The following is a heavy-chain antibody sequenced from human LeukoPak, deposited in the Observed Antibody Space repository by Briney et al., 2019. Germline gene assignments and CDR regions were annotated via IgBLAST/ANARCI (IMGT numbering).Heavy chain of an antibody. CDR3: ARAIGSGPGGHFDF. V-gene: IGHV3-64*01. J-gene: IGHJ4*01. D-gene: IGHD3-10*01. CDR1: GFTFSSYA. Sequence: GGSLRLSCAASGFTFSSYAMHWVRQAPGKGLKYVSAISSNGGSSYYANSVKGRFTISRDNAKNSVYLQMNSLRPEDTAVYYCARAIGSGPGGHFDFWGRGILVPVSS. CDR2: ISSNGGSS.